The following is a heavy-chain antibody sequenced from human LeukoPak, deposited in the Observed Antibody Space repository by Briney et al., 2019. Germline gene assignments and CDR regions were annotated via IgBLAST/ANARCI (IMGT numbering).Heavy chain of an antibody. J-gene: IGHJ5*02. V-gene: IGHV4-30-4*08. D-gene: IGHD1-26*01. CDR1: GGSIGSGDYY. CDR2: IYYSGST. Sequence: SQTLSLTCTVSGGSIGSGDYYWSWIRQPPGKGLEWIGYIYYSGSTYYNPSLKSRVTISVDTSKNQFSLKLSSVTAADTAVYYCARVRVGAHWFDPWGQGTLVTVSS. CDR3: ARVRVGAHWFDP.